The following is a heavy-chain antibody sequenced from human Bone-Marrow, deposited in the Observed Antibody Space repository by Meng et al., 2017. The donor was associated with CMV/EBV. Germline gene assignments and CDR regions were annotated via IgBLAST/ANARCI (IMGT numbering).Heavy chain of an antibody. Sequence: AASGFTLSSCSMAWVRQAPGKGLGWVSVVTGIGGTYYADSVKGRFTMSRDNSKNTVHLQMSSLRAEDTAVYYCAKGLNSGYPFNIDYWGQGSLVTVSS. CDR1: GFTLSSCS. D-gene: IGHD3-22*01. J-gene: IGHJ4*02. CDR3: AKGLNSGYPFNIDY. CDR2: VTGIGGT. V-gene: IGHV3-23*01.